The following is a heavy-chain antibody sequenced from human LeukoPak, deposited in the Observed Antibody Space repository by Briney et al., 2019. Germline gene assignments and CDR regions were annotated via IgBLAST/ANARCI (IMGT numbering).Heavy chain of an antibody. CDR2: INHSGST. J-gene: IGHJ4*02. CDR1: GGSFSGYY. V-gene: IGHV4-34*01. CDR3: ARPRIGSVLRYFDWLFPPDY. Sequence: PSETLSLTCAVYGGSFSGYYWSWIRQPPGKGLEWIGEINHSGSTNYNPSLKSRVTISVDTSKNQFSLKLSSVTAADTAVYYCARPRIGSVLRYFDWLFPPDYWGQGTLVTVSS. D-gene: IGHD3-9*01.